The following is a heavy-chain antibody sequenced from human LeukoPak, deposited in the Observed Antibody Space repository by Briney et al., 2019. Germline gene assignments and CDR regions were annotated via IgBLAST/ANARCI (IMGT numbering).Heavy chain of an antibody. CDR1: GFTFSSYA. CDR3: AKERCTNAVCYFGSGMDV. V-gene: IGHV3-23*01. Sequence: PGGSLRLSCAASGFTFSSYAMSWVRLAPGKGLEWVAGISGSGGSTYYAGSVKGRFTISRDNSKNTLYLQMNSLGAEDTAVYYCAKERCTNAVCYFGSGMDVWGQGTTVTVSS. D-gene: IGHD2-8*01. CDR2: ISGSGGST. J-gene: IGHJ6*02.